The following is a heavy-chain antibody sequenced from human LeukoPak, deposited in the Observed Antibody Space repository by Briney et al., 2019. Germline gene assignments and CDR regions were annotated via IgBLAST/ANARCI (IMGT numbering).Heavy chain of an antibody. CDR1: GFTLSSYA. CDR2: ISYDGSNK. V-gene: IGHV3-30*04. J-gene: IGHJ4*02. Sequence: GSLRLSCAASGFTLSSYAMHWVRQAPGKGLEWVAVISYDGSNKYYADSVKGRFTISRDNSKNTLYLQMNSLRAEDTAVYYCARGLRDNYDSIEGYFDYWGQGTLVTVSS. D-gene: IGHD3-22*01. CDR3: ARGLRDNYDSIEGYFDY.